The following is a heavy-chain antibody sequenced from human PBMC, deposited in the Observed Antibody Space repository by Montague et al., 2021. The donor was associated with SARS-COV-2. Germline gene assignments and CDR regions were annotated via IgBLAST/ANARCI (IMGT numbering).Heavy chain of an antibody. CDR3: ARSMIRGGLNWFDP. D-gene: IGHD3-10*01. CDR1: GGSFSDYH. V-gene: IGHV4-34*01. Sequence: SETLSLTCAVYGGSFSDYHWTWIRQSPGGGLEWIGQINYGGSTKYNPSLRSRVTISIDTSKNQFSLQLTSVIAADTAIYFCARSMIRGGLNWFDPWGQGTLVTVSS. J-gene: IGHJ5*02. CDR2: INYGGST.